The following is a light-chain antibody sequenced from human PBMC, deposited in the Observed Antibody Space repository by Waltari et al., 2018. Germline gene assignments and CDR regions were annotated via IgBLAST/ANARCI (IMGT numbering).Light chain of an antibody. CDR1: SSDVGAYNY. CDR2: QVS. CDR3: SSYTTSSTFV. V-gene: IGLV2-14*01. J-gene: IGLJ2*01. Sequence: QSALTQPASVSGSPGQSITIPCTGTSSDVGAYNYVSWYQHHPGKAPKIMIYQVSNRPSGLSTRLSGSTSRNTASLTISALQAEDEGDYYCSSYTTSSTFVFGGGTKLTVL.